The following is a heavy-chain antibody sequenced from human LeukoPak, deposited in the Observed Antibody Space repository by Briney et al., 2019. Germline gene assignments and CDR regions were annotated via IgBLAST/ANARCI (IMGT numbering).Heavy chain of an antibody. CDR2: IYYSGST. V-gene: IGHV4-59*01. CDR3: ARQTYYDFWSGPRSVGWFDP. CDR1: GGSISSYY. Sequence: SETLSLTCTVSGGSISSYYWSWIRQPPGKGLEWIGYIYYSGSTNYNPSLKSRVTISVDTSKNQFSLKLSSVTAADTAVYYCARQTYYDFWSGPRSVGWFDPWGQGTLVTVSS. D-gene: IGHD3-3*01. J-gene: IGHJ5*02.